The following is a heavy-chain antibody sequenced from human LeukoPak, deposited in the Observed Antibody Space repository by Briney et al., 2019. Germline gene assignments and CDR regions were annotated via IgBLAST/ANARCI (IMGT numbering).Heavy chain of an antibody. V-gene: IGHV3-21*04. CDR2: ISSSSSYI. CDR1: GFTFSSYS. CDR3: ARDRYDSSGYYDY. D-gene: IGHD3-22*01. J-gene: IGHJ4*02. Sequence: GGSLRLSCAASGFTFSSYSMNWVRQAPGKGLEWVSSISSSSSYIYYADSVKGRFTISRDNAENSLYLQMNSLRAEDTAVYYCARDRYDSSGYYDYWGQGTLVTVSS.